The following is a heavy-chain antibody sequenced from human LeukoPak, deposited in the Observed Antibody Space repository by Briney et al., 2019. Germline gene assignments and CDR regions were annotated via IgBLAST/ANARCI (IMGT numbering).Heavy chain of an antibody. V-gene: IGHV1-8*01. J-gene: IGHJ3*01. CDR2: MNPNSGNT. CDR3: AKDWRWELLKGAFNV. Sequence: GASVKVSCKASGYTFTSYDINWVRQATGQGLEWMGWMNPNSGNTGYAQKFQGRVTMTRNTSISTAYMELSSLRSEDTAVYYCAKDWRWELLKGAFNVWGQGTMVTVSA. D-gene: IGHD2-15*01. CDR1: GYTFTSYD.